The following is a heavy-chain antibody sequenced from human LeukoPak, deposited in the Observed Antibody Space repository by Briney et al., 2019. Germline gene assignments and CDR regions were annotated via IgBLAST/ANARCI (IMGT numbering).Heavy chain of an antibody. V-gene: IGHV2-70*11. CDR2: IDWDDDK. CDR3: ARSRYYYGSGSSLHKWFDP. D-gene: IGHD3-10*01. J-gene: IGHJ5*02. Sequence: SGPTLVNPTQTLTLTCTFSGFTLSTSGMCVSWIRQPPGKALEWLARIDWDDDKYYSTSLKTRLTISKDTSKNQVVLTMTNMDPVDTATYYCARSRYYYGSGSSLHKWFDPWGQGTLVTVSS. CDR1: GFTLSTSGMC.